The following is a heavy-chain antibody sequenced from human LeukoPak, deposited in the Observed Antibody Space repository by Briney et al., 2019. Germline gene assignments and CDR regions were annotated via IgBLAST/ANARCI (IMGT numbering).Heavy chain of an antibody. D-gene: IGHD2-2*01. CDR3: ARHRRYCISTSCYHCFYP. CDR2: INPNSGGT. Sequence: ASVKVSCKASGYTFTGYYMHWVRQAPGQGREWRGWINPNSGGTNYAQKFQGRVTMTRETSISTTYMELSRLRSDDAYFYYCARHRRYCISTSCYHCFYPWGQGTLVTASS. CDR1: GYTFTGYY. J-gene: IGHJ5*02. V-gene: IGHV1-2*02.